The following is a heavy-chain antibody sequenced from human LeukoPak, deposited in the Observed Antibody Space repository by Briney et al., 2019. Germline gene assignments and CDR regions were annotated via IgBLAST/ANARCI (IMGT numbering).Heavy chain of an antibody. CDR1: GFTFSAYG. CDR2: ISWNSGSI. Sequence: PGGSLRLSCAASGFTFSAYGMHWVRQAPGKGLEWVSGISWNSGSIGYADSVKGRFTISRDNAKNSLYLQMNSLRAEDTALYYCARGGPPVVYYYYYMDVWGKGTTVTVSS. V-gene: IGHV3-9*01. CDR3: ARGGPPVVYYYYYMDV. D-gene: IGHD3-22*01. J-gene: IGHJ6*03.